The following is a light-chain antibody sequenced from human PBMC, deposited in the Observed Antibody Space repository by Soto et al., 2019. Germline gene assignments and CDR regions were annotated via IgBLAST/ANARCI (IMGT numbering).Light chain of an antibody. CDR2: YAS. V-gene: IGKV3-15*01. Sequence: EVVLTQSPATLSVSPGERATLSCRASQSVPSNLPWYQQKPGQAPSLLISYASTRATGIPARFSGSGSGTEFTLTISSLQSEDFGVYYCQHYSNWPPTFGPGTIVEIK. CDR1: QSVPSN. CDR3: QHYSNWPPT. J-gene: IGKJ3*01.